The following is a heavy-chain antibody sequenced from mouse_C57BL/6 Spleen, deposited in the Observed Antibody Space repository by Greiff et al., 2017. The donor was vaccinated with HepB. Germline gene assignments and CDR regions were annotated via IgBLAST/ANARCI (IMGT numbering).Heavy chain of an antibody. V-gene: IGHV2-9-1*01. CDR1: GFSLTSYA. CDR2: IWTGGGT. Sequence: VKVVESGPGLVAPSQSLSITCTVSGFSLTSYAISWVRQPPGKGLEWLGVIWTGGGTNYNSALKSRLSISKDNSKSQVFLKMNSLQTDDTARYYCARCGSSYVDWYFDVWGTGTTVTVSS. J-gene: IGHJ1*03. CDR3: ARCGSSYVDWYFDV. D-gene: IGHD1-1*01.